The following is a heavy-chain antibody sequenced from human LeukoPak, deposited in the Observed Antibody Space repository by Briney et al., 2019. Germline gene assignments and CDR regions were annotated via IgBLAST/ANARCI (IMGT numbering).Heavy chain of an antibody. CDR1: GYSIGSSSYY. CDR3: ARARVLYSSSWFDY. D-gene: IGHD6-13*01. Sequence: SETLSLTCTVSGYSIGSSSYYWGWIRQPPGKGLEWIGSIYYSGSTYYNPSLKSRVTISVDTSKNQFSLKLSSVTAADTAVYYCARARVLYSSSWFDYWGQGTLVTVSS. CDR2: IYYSGST. V-gene: IGHV4-39*07. J-gene: IGHJ4*02.